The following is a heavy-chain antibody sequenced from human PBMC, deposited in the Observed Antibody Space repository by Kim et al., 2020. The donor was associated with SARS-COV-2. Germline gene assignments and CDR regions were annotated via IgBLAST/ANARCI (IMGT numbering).Heavy chain of an antibody. J-gene: IGHJ4*01. V-gene: IGHV1-18*01. Sequence: ASVKVSCKTSGYRFTDYSVVWMRQAPGQGPEWVGWISGYDSHTNYAEKFQGRVTLTTDTSTDTAYLELRDLISADTAVYYCAREDLDAARAPYYYFDSWG. CDR1: GYRFTDYS. CDR2: ISGYDSHT. CDR3: AREDLDAARAPYYYFDS. D-gene: IGHD1-26*01.